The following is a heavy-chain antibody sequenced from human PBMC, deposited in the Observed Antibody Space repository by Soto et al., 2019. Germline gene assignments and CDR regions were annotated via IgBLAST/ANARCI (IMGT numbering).Heavy chain of an antibody. J-gene: IGHJ6*03. D-gene: IGHD4-17*01. V-gene: IGHV4-31*03. CDR3: AREFHYGDYGNYYYYYMDV. Sequence: PSETLSLTCTVSGGSISSGGYYGSWIRQHPGKGLEWIGYIYYSGSTYYNPSLKGRVTISVDTSKNQFSLKLSSVTAADTAVYYCAREFHYGDYGNYYYYYMDVWGKGTTVTVSS. CDR1: GGSISSGGYY. CDR2: IYYSGST.